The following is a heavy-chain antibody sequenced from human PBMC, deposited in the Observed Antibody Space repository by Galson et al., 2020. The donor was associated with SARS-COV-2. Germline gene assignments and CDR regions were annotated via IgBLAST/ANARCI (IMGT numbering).Heavy chain of an antibody. CDR1: GFTFSSYS. V-gene: IGHV3-21*01. D-gene: IGHD6-13*01. CDR3: ASNPAAGTHYYYYGMDV. Sequence: NSGGSLRLSCAASGFTFSSYSMNWVRQAPGKGLEWVSSISSSSSYIYYADSVMGRFTISRDNAKNSLYLQMNSLRAEDTAVYYCASNPAAGTHYYYYGMDVWGQGTTVTVSS. CDR2: ISSSSSYI. J-gene: IGHJ6*02.